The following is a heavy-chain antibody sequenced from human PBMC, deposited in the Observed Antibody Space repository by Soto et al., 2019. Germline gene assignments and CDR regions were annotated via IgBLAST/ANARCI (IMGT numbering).Heavy chain of an antibody. CDR3: AKGGEYQLLAAYSFGY. Sequence: EVQLVESGGNLVQPGGSLRLFCAASGFTFNNYWMSWVRQAPGKGLEWVASIKRDGSETNYVDCVKVRFTISRDNAMNSLSLQMNSPRAEDTAVYYCAKGGEYQLLAAYSFGYWCKGTLVTVSS. V-gene: IGHV3-7*01. D-gene: IGHD2-2*01. CDR1: GFTFNNYW. CDR2: IKRDGSET. J-gene: IGHJ4*01.